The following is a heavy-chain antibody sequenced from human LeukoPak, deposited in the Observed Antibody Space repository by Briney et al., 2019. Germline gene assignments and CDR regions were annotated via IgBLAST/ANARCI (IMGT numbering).Heavy chain of an antibody. CDR2: MNPNSGNT. CDR1: GYTFTSYV. CDR3: ARGARGAEDFDY. J-gene: IGHJ4*02. V-gene: IGHV1-8*01. D-gene: IGHD3-10*01. Sequence: ASVKVSCKASGYTFTSYVINWVRQATGQGLEWMGWMNPNSGNTGYAQKFQGRVTMTRNTSISTAYMELSSLRSEDTAVYYCARGARGAEDFDYWGQGTLVTVSS.